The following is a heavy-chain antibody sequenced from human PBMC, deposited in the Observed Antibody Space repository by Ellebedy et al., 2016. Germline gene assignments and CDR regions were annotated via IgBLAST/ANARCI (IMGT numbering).Heavy chain of an antibody. CDR3: RQGHYADY. V-gene: IGHV3-23*01. CDR2: ISGDGGST. J-gene: IGHJ4*02. CDR1: GFDFNRYS. Sequence: GESLKISCAASGFDFNRYSMDWVRQTPGKGLEWVSTISGDGGSTYFADSVKGRFTISRDNSKNTMYLQMNSLRADDTAVYYCRQGHYADYWGQGTLVTVSS.